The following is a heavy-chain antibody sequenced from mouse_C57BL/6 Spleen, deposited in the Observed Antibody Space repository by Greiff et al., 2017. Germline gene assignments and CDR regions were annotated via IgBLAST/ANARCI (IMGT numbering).Heavy chain of an antibody. CDR1: GYTFTSYW. D-gene: IGHD1-1*01. V-gene: IGHV1-72*01. J-gene: IGHJ1*03. Sequence: QVQLQQPGAELVKPGASVKLSCKASGYTFTSYWMHWVKQRPGRGLEWIGRIDPNSGSTKYNEKFKSKATLTVDKSSSPAYMQLSSLTSEDSAVYCCARTGSMDWYFDVWGTGTTVTVSS. CDR2: IDPNSGST. CDR3: ARTGSMDWYFDV.